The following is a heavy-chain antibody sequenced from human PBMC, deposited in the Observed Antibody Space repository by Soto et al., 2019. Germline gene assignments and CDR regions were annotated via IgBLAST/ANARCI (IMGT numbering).Heavy chain of an antibody. CDR1: GGSISSYY. V-gene: IGHV4-59*01. D-gene: IGHD3-9*01. CDR2: INYSGST. Sequence: SETLSLTCTVSGGSISSYYWSWIRQPPGKGLEWIGYINYSGSTNYNPSPKSRVTISVDTSKNQFSLKLSSVTAADTAVYYCARDYDILTGYYGLGHWGQGTLVTVSS. CDR3: ARDYDILTGYYGLGH. J-gene: IGHJ4*02.